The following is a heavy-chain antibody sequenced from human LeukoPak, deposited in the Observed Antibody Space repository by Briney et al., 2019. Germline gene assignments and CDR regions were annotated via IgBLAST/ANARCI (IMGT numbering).Heavy chain of an antibody. CDR2: INHSGST. Sequence: SETLSLTCAVYGGSFSGYYWSWIRQPPGKGLEWIGEINHSGSTNYNPSLKSRVTISVDTSKNQFSLKLSSVTAADTAVYYCARGNYSSACSDYWGQGTLVTVSS. J-gene: IGHJ4*02. CDR3: ARGNYSSACSDY. CDR1: GGSFSGYY. D-gene: IGHD6-19*01. V-gene: IGHV4-34*01.